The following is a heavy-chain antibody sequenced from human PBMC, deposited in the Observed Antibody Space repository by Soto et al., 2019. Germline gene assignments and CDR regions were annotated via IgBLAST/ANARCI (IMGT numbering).Heavy chain of an antibody. CDR2: ISAYNGNT. Sequence: QVQLVQSGAEVKKPGASVKVSCKASGNIFTSNGISWVRQAPGQGLEWMGWISAYNGNTNYAQKFQGRVSMTTDTSTSTAYMELRSLRSDDTAVYYCARVPHNFDGAPSGLDVWGQGTTVTVSS. J-gene: IGHJ6*02. V-gene: IGHV1-18*04. CDR3: ARVPHNFDGAPSGLDV. D-gene: IGHD3-9*01. CDR1: GNIFTSNG.